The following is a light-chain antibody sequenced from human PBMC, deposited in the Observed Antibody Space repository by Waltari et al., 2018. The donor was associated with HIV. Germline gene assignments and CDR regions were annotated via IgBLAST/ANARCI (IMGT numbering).Light chain of an antibody. CDR1: QLRANY. Sequence: SYELTQHPSVSVPPGRTANITCSGVQLRANYASWDQQKPGQSPVLLIYEESRWPSGIPGRFSGTKCGNTATLTIRGTQAMDEADYYCRAWDSSTVVFGGGTKLTVL. J-gene: IGLJ2*01. V-gene: IGLV3-1*01. CDR3: RAWDSSTVV. CDR2: EES.